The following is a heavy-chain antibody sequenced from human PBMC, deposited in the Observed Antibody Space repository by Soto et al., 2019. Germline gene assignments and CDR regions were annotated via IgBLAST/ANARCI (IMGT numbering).Heavy chain of an antibody. J-gene: IGHJ6*02. CDR2: ISVRDGST. V-gene: IGHV3-23*01. CDR3: AKNDLWSGPVDYYYHGMDV. CDR1: GFTFSNFA. D-gene: IGHD3-3*01. Sequence: PAGSLTLSSAAAGFTFSNFAMTWVRQAAGKGLEWVSTISVRDGSTYYADSVKGRFTISRDNSKNTLYLQMNSLRAEDTAVYYCAKNDLWSGPVDYYYHGMDVWGQGTTVTVSS.